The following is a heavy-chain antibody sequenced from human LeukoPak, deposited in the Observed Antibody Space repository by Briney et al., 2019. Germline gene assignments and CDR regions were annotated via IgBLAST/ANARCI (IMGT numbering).Heavy chain of an antibody. V-gene: IGHV3-66*01. J-gene: IGHJ4*02. CDR3: ARAYYYGSGIDY. Sequence: GGSLRLSCAASGFTVSSNYMSWVRQAPGKGLEWVSVIYSGGSTYYADSVKARFTISRDNSKNTLYLQMNSLRAEDTAVYYCARAYYYGSGIDYWGQGTLVTVSS. CDR2: IYSGGST. CDR1: GFTVSSNY. D-gene: IGHD3-10*01.